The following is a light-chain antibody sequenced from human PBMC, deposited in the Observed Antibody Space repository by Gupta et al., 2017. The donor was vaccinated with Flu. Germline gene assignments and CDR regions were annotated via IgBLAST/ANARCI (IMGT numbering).Light chain of an antibody. CDR3: QQDNDFPPT. Sequence: PSSLSASVGDRVTNKWRASQGIDKHLDWFRQKPRRAPKFLLSAATTWHTGVPSRFSGSGSGTNITLTINNLQPEDFVKYYFQQDNDFPPTFGHGTTLEIK. CDR1: QGIDKH. J-gene: IGKJ2*01. CDR2: AAT. V-gene: IGKV1-16*01.